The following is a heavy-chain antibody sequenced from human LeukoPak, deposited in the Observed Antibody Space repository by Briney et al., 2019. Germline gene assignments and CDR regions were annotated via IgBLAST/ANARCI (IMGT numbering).Heavy chain of an antibody. D-gene: IGHD3-10*01. CDR2: VYYDGTT. V-gene: IGHV4-39*01. CDR3: ARGTGSYGSNLDN. Sequence: SETLSLTCTVSGDSISSSHYWGWIRQAPGKGLEWIGNVYYDGTTYYNPSLQSRLTLPVDTSKNQFSLKLTSVTAADTAVYYCARGTGSYGSNLDNWGQGTLVTVSS. J-gene: IGHJ4*02. CDR1: GDSISSSHY.